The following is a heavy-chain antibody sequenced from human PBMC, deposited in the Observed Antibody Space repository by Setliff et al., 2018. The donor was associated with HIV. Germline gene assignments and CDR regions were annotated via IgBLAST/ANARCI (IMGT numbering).Heavy chain of an antibody. CDR1: GYTFISYG. CDR2: LSDYNGNT. J-gene: IGHJ4*02. CDR3: ARMQAYYNFWRSTYYFDY. Sequence: ASVNVSCKASGYTFISYGISWVRQAPGQGLEWMGWLSDYNGNTNYAQNFQGRVTWTADTSTTAVSMELTNLRSDDTAVYFCARMQAYYNFWRSTYYFDYWGQGTPVTVSS. D-gene: IGHD3-3*01. V-gene: IGHV1-18*01.